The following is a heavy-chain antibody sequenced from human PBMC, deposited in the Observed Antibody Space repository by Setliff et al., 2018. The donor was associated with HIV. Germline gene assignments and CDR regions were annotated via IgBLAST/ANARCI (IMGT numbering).Heavy chain of an antibody. CDR3: AREGRGDPAVATTRIDY. V-gene: IGHV4-39*02. CDR2: IYYTGFA. Sequence: PSEPLSLTCSVSGDSMSSGSYFWGWIRQTPGKGLEWIGNIYYTGFAYYNPSLKSRVTISLDTSKTHFYLNLTSVTDADTAVYFCAREGRGDPAVATTRIDYWGQGKLVTVPQ. J-gene: IGHJ4*02. D-gene: IGHD1-1*01. CDR1: GDSMSSGSYF.